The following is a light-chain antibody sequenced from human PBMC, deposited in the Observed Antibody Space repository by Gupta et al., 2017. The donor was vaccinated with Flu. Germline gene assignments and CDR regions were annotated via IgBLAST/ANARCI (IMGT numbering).Light chain of an antibody. Sequence: PSSLSASVGDRVTITCRASQSISSYLSWFQQKPGKAPKLLIYAASTLQSGVPSRFIDSGSGTDFTLTISSLQPEDFATYYCQQSDSIPWTFGQGSKVEIK. J-gene: IGKJ1*01. CDR1: QSISSY. V-gene: IGKV1-39*01. CDR3: QQSDSIPWT. CDR2: AAS.